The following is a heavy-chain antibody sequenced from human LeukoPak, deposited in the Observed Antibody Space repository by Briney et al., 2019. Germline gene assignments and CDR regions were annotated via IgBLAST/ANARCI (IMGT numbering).Heavy chain of an antibody. D-gene: IGHD2-15*01. CDR3: AKDTSAWWYHRAYMNV. CDR1: GFTFSDYA. Sequence: GGSLRLSCAASGFTFSDYAMSWARQAPGGGLEWVSAISGSGDKTFHADSVKGRFTTSRDNSKNTLSLQMSSLRVEDSAVYFCAKDTSAWWYHRAYMNVWGTGTTVTVSS. J-gene: IGHJ6*03. CDR2: ISGSGDKT. V-gene: IGHV3-23*01.